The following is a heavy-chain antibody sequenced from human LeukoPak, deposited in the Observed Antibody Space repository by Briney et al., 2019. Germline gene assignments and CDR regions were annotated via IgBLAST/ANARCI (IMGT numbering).Heavy chain of an antibody. CDR2: IVPVIGMA. CDR1: GGTFSTYA. Sequence: SVKVSCKASGGTFSTYAINWVRQAPGQGLELMGRIVPVIGMAEYAQRFQGRVTITADTSRSTAYLELSSLRSDDTAVYYCARDPTNSRNWYVIAYWGQGTLVPSRQ. J-gene: IGHJ4*02. V-gene: IGHV1-69*04. CDR3: ARDPTNSRNWYVIAY. D-gene: IGHD6-13*01.